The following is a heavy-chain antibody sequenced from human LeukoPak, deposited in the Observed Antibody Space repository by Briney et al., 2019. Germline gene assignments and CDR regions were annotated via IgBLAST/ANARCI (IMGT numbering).Heavy chain of an antibody. Sequence: ASVKVSCKASGYTFTSYGITWVRQAPGQGLEWMGWISAYNGNTNYAQKVQGRVTMTTDTSTSTAYMELRSLRSDDTAVYYCARDQVGNSCFDYWGQGTLVTVSS. CDR1: GYTFTSYG. D-gene: IGHD2-2*01. CDR3: ARDQVGNSCFDY. V-gene: IGHV1-18*01. J-gene: IGHJ4*02. CDR2: ISAYNGNT.